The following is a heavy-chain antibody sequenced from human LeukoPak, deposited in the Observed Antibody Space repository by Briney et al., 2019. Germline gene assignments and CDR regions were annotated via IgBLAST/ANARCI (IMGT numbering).Heavy chain of an antibody. CDR3: ASQTLGYWYFDL. J-gene: IGHJ2*01. D-gene: IGHD3-10*01. CDR1: GGSISSGDYY. Sequence: SQTLSLTCTVSGGSISSGDYYWNWIRQPPGKGLEWIGYIYYSGSTYYNPSLKSRVTISVDTSKNQFSLKLSSVTAADTAVYYCASQTLGYWYFDLWGPGTLVTVSS. CDR2: IYYSGST. V-gene: IGHV4-30-4*01.